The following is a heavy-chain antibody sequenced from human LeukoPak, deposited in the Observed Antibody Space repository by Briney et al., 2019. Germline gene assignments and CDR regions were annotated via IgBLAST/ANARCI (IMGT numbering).Heavy chain of an antibody. CDR1: GYTFTSYG. Sequence: ASVKVSCKVSGYTFTSYGISWVRQAPGQGLEWMGWISAYNGNTNYAQKLQGRVTMTTDTSTSTAYMELRSLRSDDTAVYYCARGPLSFWSGHLYFDYWGQGTLVTVSS. J-gene: IGHJ4*02. CDR2: ISAYNGNT. CDR3: ARGPLSFWSGHLYFDY. V-gene: IGHV1-18*01. D-gene: IGHD3-3*01.